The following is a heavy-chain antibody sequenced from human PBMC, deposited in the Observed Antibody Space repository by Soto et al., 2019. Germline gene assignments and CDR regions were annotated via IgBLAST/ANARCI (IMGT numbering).Heavy chain of an antibody. Sequence: ASVKVSCKASGYTFTSYYMHWVRQAPGQGLEWMGIINPSGGSTNYAQKFQGRVTMTRDTSTSTVYMELSSLRSEDTAVYYCARDRRYSYGFNYYYYGMDVWGQGTTVTVSS. J-gene: IGHJ6*02. CDR1: GYTFTSYY. V-gene: IGHV1-46*01. CDR2: INPSGGST. CDR3: ARDRRYSYGFNYYYYGMDV. D-gene: IGHD5-18*01.